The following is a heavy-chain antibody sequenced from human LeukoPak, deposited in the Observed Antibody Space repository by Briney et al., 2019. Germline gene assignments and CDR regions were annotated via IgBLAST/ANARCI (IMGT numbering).Heavy chain of an antibody. CDR2: ISYDGSNK. Sequence: PGGSLRLSCAATGFTFSSYAMHWVRQAPGKGLEWVAVISYDGSNKYYADSVKGRFTISRDNSKNTLYLQMNSLRAEDTAVYYCARMARGVPPYWGQGTLVTVSS. J-gene: IGHJ4*02. V-gene: IGHV3-30-3*01. CDR1: GFTFSSYA. CDR3: ARMARGVPPY. D-gene: IGHD3-10*01.